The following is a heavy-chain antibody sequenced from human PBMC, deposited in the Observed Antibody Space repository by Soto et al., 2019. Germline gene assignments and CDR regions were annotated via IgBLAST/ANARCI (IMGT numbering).Heavy chain of an antibody. CDR3: AKPGNWWSFDH. CDR1: GFPFDNIG. V-gene: IGHV3-23*01. J-gene: IGHJ4*02. CDR2: ISGSGAST. D-gene: IGHD2-15*01. Sequence: DVELLESGGGLVQPGGSVRLSWAASGFPFDNIGMSWVRQVPGKGLEWVAGISGSGASTYYADSVKGRFTIPRDKSKNTIYLQMNSLADEDTAVCYCAKPGNWWSFDHWGPGTLVTVSS.